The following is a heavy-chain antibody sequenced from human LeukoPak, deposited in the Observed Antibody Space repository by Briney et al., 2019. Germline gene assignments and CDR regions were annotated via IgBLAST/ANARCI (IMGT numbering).Heavy chain of an antibody. V-gene: IGHV3-23*01. Sequence: GGSLILSCAASGFTFSDYPMAWLRQAQGKGLEWVSVVSGSGGKTLYVDSVKGRFTISRDNSKNTLSLQMNSLKAEDTALYFCAKELWEGSGYIDSWGQGTLVTVSS. CDR2: VSGSGGKT. CDR3: AKELWEGSGYIDS. J-gene: IGHJ4*02. D-gene: IGHD3-3*01. CDR1: GFTFSDYP.